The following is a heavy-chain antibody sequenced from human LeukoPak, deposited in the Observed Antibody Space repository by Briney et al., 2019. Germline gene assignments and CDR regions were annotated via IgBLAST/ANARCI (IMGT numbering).Heavy chain of an antibody. CDR3: ARDPTFYYGSGSFWYFDY. CDR2: ISYDGSHI. J-gene: IGHJ4*02. Sequence: GGSLRLSCAASGFTFSTYGLHWVRQAPGKGLEWVAVISYDGSHIYYADSVKGRFTISRDNSKNTLYLQMNSLRAEDTAVYYCARDPTFYYGSGSFWYFDYWGQGTLVTVSS. CDR1: GFTFSTYG. D-gene: IGHD3-10*01. V-gene: IGHV3-30*03.